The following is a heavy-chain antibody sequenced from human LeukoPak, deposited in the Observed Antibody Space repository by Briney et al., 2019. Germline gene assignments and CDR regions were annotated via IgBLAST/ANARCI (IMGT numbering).Heavy chain of an antibody. CDR2: ISGYNGNT. Sequence: GASVKVSCKASDYTFTSYGISWVRQAPGQGLEWMGWISGYNGNTNHAQKLQGRVTMTTDTSTSTAYMELRSLRSDDTAVYYRARDKAVADSGWAFDIWGQGTMVTVSS. J-gene: IGHJ3*02. V-gene: IGHV1-18*01. CDR3: ARDKAVADSGWAFDI. CDR1: DYTFTSYG. D-gene: IGHD6-19*01.